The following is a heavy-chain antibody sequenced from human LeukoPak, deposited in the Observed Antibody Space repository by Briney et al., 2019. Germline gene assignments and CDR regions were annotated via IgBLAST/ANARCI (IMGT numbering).Heavy chain of an antibody. J-gene: IGHJ5*02. D-gene: IGHD5-12*01. CDR2: IYYSGST. Sequence: SETLSLTCTVSGGSISSYYWSWIRQPPGKGLEWIGYIYYSGSTNYNPSLKSRVTISVDTSKNQFSLKLSSVTAADTAVYYCARDSPSVATTWGQGTLVTVSS. CDR3: ARDSPSVATT. CDR1: GGSISSYY. V-gene: IGHV4-59*01.